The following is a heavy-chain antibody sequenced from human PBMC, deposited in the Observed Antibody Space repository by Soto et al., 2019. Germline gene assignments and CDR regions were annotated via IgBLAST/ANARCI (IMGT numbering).Heavy chain of an antibody. CDR3: AREPATAKPEGVDF. CDR1: GYTLTELS. Sequence: ASVKVSCKVSGYTLTELSMHWVRQAPGKGLEWMGGFNPKNGETIYAQKFQGGVTMTRDTSITTAYMELSRLRSGDTAVYYCAREPATAKPEGVDFWGQGTLVTVS. V-gene: IGHV1-24*01. J-gene: IGHJ4*02. CDR2: FNPKNGET. D-gene: IGHD1-1*01.